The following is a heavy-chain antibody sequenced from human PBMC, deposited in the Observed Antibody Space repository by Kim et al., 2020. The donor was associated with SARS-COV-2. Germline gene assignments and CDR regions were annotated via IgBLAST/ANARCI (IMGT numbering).Heavy chain of an antibody. CDR3: LGAFDI. Sequence: TDGGTTAYAAPVIGRFTITSDDSENTLYLQMNSLKTEDTAVYYCLGAFDIWGQGTMVTVSS. CDR2: TDGGTT. J-gene: IGHJ3*02. V-gene: IGHV3-15*01.